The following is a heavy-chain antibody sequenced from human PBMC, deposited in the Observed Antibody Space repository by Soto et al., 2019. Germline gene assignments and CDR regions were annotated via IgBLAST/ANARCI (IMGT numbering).Heavy chain of an antibody. CDR1: GFTFSSDG. V-gene: IGHV3-30*18. D-gene: IGHD3-9*01. Sequence: QVQLVESGGGVVQPGRSLRLSCAASGFTFSSDGMHWVRQAPGKGLEWVAVISYDGSDKYYADSAKGRFTISRDNSKNTVFLQMNSLRPEDTALYYCAKPKGDDIAFDSWGQGTLVTVSS. CDR2: ISYDGSDK. J-gene: IGHJ4*02. CDR3: AKPKGDDIAFDS.